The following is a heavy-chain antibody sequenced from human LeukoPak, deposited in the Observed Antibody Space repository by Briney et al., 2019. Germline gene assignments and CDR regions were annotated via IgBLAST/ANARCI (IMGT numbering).Heavy chain of an antibody. CDR2: ISSSSSYT. D-gene: IGHD2-15*01. Sequence: GGSLRLSCAASGFTFSDYYMSWIRQAPGKGLEWVSYISSSSSYTNYADSVKGRFTISRDNAKNSLYLQMNSLRAEDTAVYYCARVPDIVVVAFDPWGQGTLATVSS. CDR1: GFTFSDYY. V-gene: IGHV3-11*06. J-gene: IGHJ5*02. CDR3: ARVPDIVVVAFDP.